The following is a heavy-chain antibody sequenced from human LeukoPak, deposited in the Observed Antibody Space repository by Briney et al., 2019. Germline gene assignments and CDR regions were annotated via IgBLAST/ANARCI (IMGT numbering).Heavy chain of an antibody. D-gene: IGHD2-21*02. CDR2: IRYDGSNK. CDR1: GFTFSSYG. V-gene: IGHV3-30*02. Sequence: GGSLRLSCAASGFTFSSYGMHWVRQAPGKGLAGVAFIRYDGSNKYYADSVKGRFTISRDNSKNTLYLQMNSLRAEDTAVYYCTRHRYGDSGGDFDYCGQGTLVTVSS. J-gene: IGHJ4*02. CDR3: TRHRYGDSGGDFDY.